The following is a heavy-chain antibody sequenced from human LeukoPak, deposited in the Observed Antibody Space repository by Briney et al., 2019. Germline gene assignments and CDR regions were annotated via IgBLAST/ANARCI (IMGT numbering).Heavy chain of an antibody. CDR2: ISYDGSNK. D-gene: IGHD5-12*01. Sequence: LPGGSLRLSCAASGFTFNSYAIHWVRQAPGKGLEWVAVISYDGSNKYYAEPVKGRFTISRDNSKNTLYLQLNSLRPDDTAVYYCARDQLAYSGYDTLFDYWGQGTLVTVSS. J-gene: IGHJ4*02. V-gene: IGHV3-30*04. CDR3: ARDQLAYSGYDTLFDY. CDR1: GFTFNSYA.